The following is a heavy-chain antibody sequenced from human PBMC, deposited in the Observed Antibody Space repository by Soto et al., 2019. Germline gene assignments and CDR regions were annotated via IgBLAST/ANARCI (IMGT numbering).Heavy chain of an antibody. CDR1: GGSFSGYY. Sequence: SETLSLTCAVYGGSFSGYYWSWIRQPPGKGLEWIGEINHSGSTNYNPSLKSRVTISVDTSKNQFSLKLSSVTAADTAVYYCARGNPITGTTFNYWGQGTQVTVSS. CDR2: INHSGST. D-gene: IGHD1-7*01. V-gene: IGHV4-34*01. J-gene: IGHJ4*02. CDR3: ARGNPITGTTFNY.